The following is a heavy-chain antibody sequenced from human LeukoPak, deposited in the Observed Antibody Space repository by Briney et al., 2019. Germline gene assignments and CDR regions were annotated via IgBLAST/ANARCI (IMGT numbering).Heavy chain of an antibody. CDR2: IKQDGSEK. J-gene: IGHJ5*02. Sequence: GGSLRLSCAASGFTFSSYLMSWVRQAPGKGLEWVANIKQDGSEKYYVDSVKGRFTVSRDNAKNSLYLQMNSLRAEDTAVYYCARVFKGKYCGSTSCSPSWFDPWGQGTPVTVSS. V-gene: IGHV3-7*04. CDR1: GFTFSSYL. D-gene: IGHD2-2*01. CDR3: ARVFKGKYCGSTSCSPSWFDP.